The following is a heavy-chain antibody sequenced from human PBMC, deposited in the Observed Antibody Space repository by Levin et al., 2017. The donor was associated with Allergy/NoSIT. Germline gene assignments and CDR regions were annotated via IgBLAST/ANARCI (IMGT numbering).Heavy chain of an antibody. J-gene: IGHJ6*02. Sequence: GGSLRLSCAASGFTFSDYYMSWIRQAPGEGLEWVSYISNSGSIIYYADSVKGRFTISRDNAKKSLFLQMNSLRADDTAVYYCARFRTIYEERGMDVWGQGTTVSVSS. CDR2: ISNSGSII. D-gene: IGHD3-3*01. V-gene: IGHV3-11*01. CDR3: ARFRTIYEERGMDV. CDR1: GFTFSDYY.